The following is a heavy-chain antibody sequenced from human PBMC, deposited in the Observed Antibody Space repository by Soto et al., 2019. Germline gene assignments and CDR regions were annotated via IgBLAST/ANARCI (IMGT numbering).Heavy chain of an antibody. CDR1: GFTFSSYA. D-gene: IGHD6-19*01. CDR3: ARDSSSGSSGWYPRFGY. Sequence: QLQLVESGGGVVQPGSSLRLSCAASGFTFSSYAMHWVRQAPGKGLEWVAVISYDGSNKYYEDCVKGRFTISRDNSKNTLYLQMTSLRAEDTAVYYCARDSSSGSSGWYPRFGYWGQGTLVTVSS. CDR2: ISYDGSNK. J-gene: IGHJ4*02. V-gene: IGHV3-30-3*01.